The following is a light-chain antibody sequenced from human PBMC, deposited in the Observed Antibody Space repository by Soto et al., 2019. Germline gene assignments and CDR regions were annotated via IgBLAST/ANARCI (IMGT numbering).Light chain of an antibody. Sequence: EIVMTQSPATLSVSPGERVTLSCRASQSVSSNLAWYQQKPGQAPRLLIYDASTRATGVPARFSGSGSGTEFTLTISSLEPEDFAVYHCQQRSSWPLTFGGGAKVEI. CDR1: QSVSSN. CDR2: DAS. V-gene: IGKV3-15*01. CDR3: QQRSSWPLT. J-gene: IGKJ4*01.